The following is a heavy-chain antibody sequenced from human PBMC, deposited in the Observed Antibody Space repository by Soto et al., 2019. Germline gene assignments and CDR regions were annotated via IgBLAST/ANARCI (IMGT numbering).Heavy chain of an antibody. CDR1: GESISSGGYY. V-gene: IGHV4-31*03. Sequence: QVQLQESGPGLVKASQTLSLICSVSGESISSGGYYWSRIRHHAGRGLEWIGYIYDSESAYYNPSLKSRVTISMDTSKNHFAMKLSSVTAADTAVYYCASDSSSSSAAYYWGQGTLITVSS. CDR3: ASDSSSSSAAYY. D-gene: IGHD6-6*01. J-gene: IGHJ4*02. CDR2: IYDSESA.